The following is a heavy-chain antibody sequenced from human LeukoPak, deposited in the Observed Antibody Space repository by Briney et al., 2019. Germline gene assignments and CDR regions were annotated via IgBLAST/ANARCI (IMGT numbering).Heavy chain of an antibody. CDR3: AKDRLCYYGSGAQYGMDV. J-gene: IGHJ6*02. CDR2: ISYDGSKK. Sequence: GRSLRLSCAASGFIFSSYGMHWVRQAPGKGLEWVAVISYDGSKKYYVDSVKGRFTISRDNSKNTLYLQMNSLRAEDTAVYYCAKDRLCYYGSGAQYGMDVWGHRTTVTVSS. D-gene: IGHD3-10*01. V-gene: IGHV3-30*18. CDR1: GFIFSSYG.